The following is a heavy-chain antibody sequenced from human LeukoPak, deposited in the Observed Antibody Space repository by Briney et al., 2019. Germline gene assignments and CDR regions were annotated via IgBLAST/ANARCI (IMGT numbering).Heavy chain of an antibody. CDR1: GGSIHDDY. Sequence: PSETLSLTCTVSGGSIHDDYWSWFRQPPGQGLEWLGYIHHSGSTNYIPSLKSRVNIVIETSRTQFSLKVTSVTVADTAVYFCARRIVDYCTDGVCETFDIWGHGTTVAVSS. V-gene: IGHV4-59*12. J-gene: IGHJ3*02. D-gene: IGHD2-8*01. CDR3: ARRIVDYCTDGVCETFDI. CDR2: IHHSGST.